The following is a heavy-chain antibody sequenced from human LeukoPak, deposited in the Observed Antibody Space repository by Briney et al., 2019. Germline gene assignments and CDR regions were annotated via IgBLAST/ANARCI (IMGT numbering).Heavy chain of an antibody. Sequence: GGSLRLSCAVSGFTFDNNDMHWVRQTTGKGLEWVSAIGSAGYTYYADSVRGRFTITRDNAKQSLYLQMNSLRVEDTAVYHCVRQPDSARYGSDYWGRGTQVTVSS. CDR2: IGSAGYT. CDR3: VRQPDSARYGSDY. J-gene: IGHJ4*02. V-gene: IGHV3-13*01. CDR1: GFTFDNND. D-gene: IGHD1-14*01.